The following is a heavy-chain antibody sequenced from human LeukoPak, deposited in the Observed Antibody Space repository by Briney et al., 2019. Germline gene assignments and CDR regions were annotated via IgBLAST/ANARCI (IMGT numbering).Heavy chain of an antibody. CDR3: AIDPNWGTHS. CDR2: ISYDGANT. Sequence: PGGSLRLSCAASGFTFNTYTMHWVRQAPGKGLEWLALISYDGANTYYADSVKGRFTISRDNSKNALYLQMNSLRVEDTAVYYCAIDPNWGTHSWGQGVLVTVSS. V-gene: IGHV3-30*04. D-gene: IGHD7-27*01. J-gene: IGHJ4*02. CDR1: GFTFNTYT.